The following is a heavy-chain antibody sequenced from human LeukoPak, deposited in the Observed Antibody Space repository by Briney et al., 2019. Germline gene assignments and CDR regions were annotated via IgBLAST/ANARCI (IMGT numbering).Heavy chain of an antibody. J-gene: IGHJ4*02. CDR1: GFTFSRYA. D-gene: IGHD6-6*01. CDR3: AILATHISSSEFDY. CDR2: ISGSGTIT. Sequence: GGSLRLSCAASGFTFSRYAMSWVRQAPGKGLEWVSAISGSGTITYYADSLKGPFTISRGNSNDTLYLQMNILLAEHTSIYFGAILATHISSSEFDYWGQGTLVTVSS. V-gene: IGHV3-23*01.